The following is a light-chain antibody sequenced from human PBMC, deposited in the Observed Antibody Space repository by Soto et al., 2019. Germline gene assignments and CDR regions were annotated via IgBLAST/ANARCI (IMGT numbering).Light chain of an antibody. J-gene: IGKJ4*01. Sequence: EIVLTQSPATLSLSPGERATLSCRASQSVSSYFAWYHQKPGQAPRLLIYDASNRATGIPARFSGSGSGTDFTLTISSLEPEDFAVYYCQQRSNWVSFGGGTKVEIK. CDR2: DAS. CDR3: QQRSNWVS. CDR1: QSVSSY. V-gene: IGKV3-11*01.